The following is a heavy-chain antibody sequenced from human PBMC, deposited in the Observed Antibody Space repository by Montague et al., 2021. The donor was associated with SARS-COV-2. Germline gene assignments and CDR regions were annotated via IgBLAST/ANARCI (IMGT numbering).Heavy chain of an antibody. V-gene: IGHV3-74*01. CDR3: ASFGLNWKDSY. CDR2: LNGDGSFT. D-gene: IGHD1-20*01. J-gene: IGHJ4*02. CDR1: GFTFSSYW. Sequence: SLRLSCADSGFTFSSYWMHWVRQAPGKGLVWVARLNGDGSFTSYMDSVKGRFTISRDNAKNTLYLQMNSLRGEDTAVYCCASFGLNWKDSYWGQGTLVAVSS.